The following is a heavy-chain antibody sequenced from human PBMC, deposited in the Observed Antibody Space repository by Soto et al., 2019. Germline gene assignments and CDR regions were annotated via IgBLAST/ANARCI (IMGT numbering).Heavy chain of an antibody. CDR2: IYSYGRT. J-gene: IGHJ6*02. D-gene: IGHD2-2*01. CDR3: ARYCSSQSCPTAGGGMDV. Sequence: EVQLVETGGGLIQPGGSLRLSCAASGFTVSINFMSWVRQAPGKGLEWVSVIYSYGRTYYADSVKGRFTISRDNSKNTQDLQMHSLSAEDTDVYDCARYCSSQSCPTAGGGMDVWGQGTTVTVSS. V-gene: IGHV3-53*02. CDR1: GFTVSINF.